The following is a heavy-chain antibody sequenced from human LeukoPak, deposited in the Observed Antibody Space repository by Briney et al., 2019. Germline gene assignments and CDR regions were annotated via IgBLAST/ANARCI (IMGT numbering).Heavy chain of an antibody. D-gene: IGHD3-3*02. CDR2: IYSGGST. J-gene: IGHJ6*04. Sequence: GGSLRLSCAASGFTVSSNYMSWVRQAPGKGLEWVSVIYSGGSTYYADSVKGRFTISRDNSKNTLYLQVNSLRAEDTAVYYCARDRIFGVVSPWDVWGKGTTVTVSS. CDR3: ARDRIFGVVSPWDV. V-gene: IGHV3-66*02. CDR1: GFTVSSNY.